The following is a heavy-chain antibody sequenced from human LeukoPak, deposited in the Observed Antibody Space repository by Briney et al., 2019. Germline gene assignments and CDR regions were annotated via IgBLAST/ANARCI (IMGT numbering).Heavy chain of an antibody. CDR3: AREQLEGGMDV. V-gene: IGHV3-21*01. Sequence: GGSLRLSCAASGFTFSSYSMNWVRQAPGKGLEWVSSISSSSSYIYYADSVKGRFTISRDNAKNSLYLQMNSLRAEDTAVYYCAREQLEGGMDVWGQGTTVTVSS. CDR2: ISSSSSYI. CDR1: GFTFSSYS. J-gene: IGHJ6*02. D-gene: IGHD6-13*01.